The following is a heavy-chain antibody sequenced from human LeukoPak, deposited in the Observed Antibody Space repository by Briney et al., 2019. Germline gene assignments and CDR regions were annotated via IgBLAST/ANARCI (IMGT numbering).Heavy chain of an antibody. V-gene: IGHV1-3*01. CDR2: INAGNGNT. Sequence: ASVKVSCKASGYTFTSYAMHWVRQAPGQRLEWMGWINAGNGNTKYSQKFQGRVTITRDTSASTASMALSSLRSEDTAVYYCATASWEYCSGGSCYDPPEYFQHWGKGTLVTVSS. D-gene: IGHD2-15*01. J-gene: IGHJ1*01. CDR1: GYTFTSYA. CDR3: ATASWEYCSGGSCYDPPEYFQH.